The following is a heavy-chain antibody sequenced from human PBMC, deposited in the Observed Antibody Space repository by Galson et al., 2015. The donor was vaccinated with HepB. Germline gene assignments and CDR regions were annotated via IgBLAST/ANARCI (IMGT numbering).Heavy chain of an antibody. CDR3: ASRDGYKLNYFDY. CDR2: IIPILGIA. J-gene: IGHJ4*02. V-gene: IGHV1-69*02. Sequence: SVKVSCKASGGTFSSYTISWVRQAPGQGLEWMGRIIPILGIANYAQKFQGRVTITADKSTSTAYMELSSLRSEDTAVYYCASRDGYKLNYFDYWGQGTLVTVSS. CDR1: GGTFSSYT. D-gene: IGHD5-24*01.